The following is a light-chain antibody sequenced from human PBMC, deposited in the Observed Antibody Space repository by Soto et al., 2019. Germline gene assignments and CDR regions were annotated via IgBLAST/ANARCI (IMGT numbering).Light chain of an antibody. V-gene: IGLV1-40*01. CDR1: SSNIVSGYD. Sequence: QSVLTQPPSVSGAPGQRVTISCTGSSSNIVSGYDVHWYQQLPGTAPKLLIYGNNNRPSGVPDRFSGSKSGTSASLAITGLQAEDEADYYCQSYDSSLSEYVFGSGTKVTVL. J-gene: IGLJ1*01. CDR2: GNN. CDR3: QSYDSSLSEYV.